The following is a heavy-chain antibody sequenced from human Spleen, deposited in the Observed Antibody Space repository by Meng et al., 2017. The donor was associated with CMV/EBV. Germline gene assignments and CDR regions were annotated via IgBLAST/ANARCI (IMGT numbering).Heavy chain of an antibody. CDR1: GFTFSDYY. D-gene: IGHD6-13*01. CDR2: ISSSGSTI. CDR3: ARSIAAAGTWFDP. Sequence: AASGFTFSDYYMSWIRQAPGKGLEWVSYISSSGSTIYYADSVKGRFTISRDNAKNSLYLQMNSLRAEDTAVYYCARSIAAAGTWFDPWGQGTLVTVSS. J-gene: IGHJ5*02. V-gene: IGHV3-11*01.